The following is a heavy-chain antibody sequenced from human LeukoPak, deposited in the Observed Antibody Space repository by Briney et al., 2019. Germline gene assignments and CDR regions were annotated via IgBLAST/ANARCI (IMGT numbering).Heavy chain of an antibody. CDR2: ISGSGGST. V-gene: IGHV3-23*01. D-gene: IGHD1-26*01. CDR1: GFTFSNYW. Sequence: GGSLRLSCAASGFTFSNYWMSWVRQAPGKGLEWVSAISGSGGSTYYADSVKGRFTISRDNSKNTLYLQMNSLRAEDTAVYYCAKYEGSYYYYGMDVWGQGTTVTVSS. J-gene: IGHJ6*02. CDR3: AKYEGSYYYYGMDV.